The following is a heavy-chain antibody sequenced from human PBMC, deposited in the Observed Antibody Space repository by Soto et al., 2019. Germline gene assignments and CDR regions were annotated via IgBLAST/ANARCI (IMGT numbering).Heavy chain of an antibody. V-gene: IGHV3-33*01. CDR2: IVSDGNRK. CDR1: GFTFSRYG. CDR3: ARDDAFENENGFDV. Sequence: PGGSLRLSCAASGFTFSRYGFHWVRQAPGKGLEWVAVIVSDGNRKCHADFVEGRFTISRDNSKDTLYLQMNSLRAEDTAVYYCARDDAFENENGFDVWGQGTMVTVSS. J-gene: IGHJ3*01. D-gene: IGHD1-1*01.